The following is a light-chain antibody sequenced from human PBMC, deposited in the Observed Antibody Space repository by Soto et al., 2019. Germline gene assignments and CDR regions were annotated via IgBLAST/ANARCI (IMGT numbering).Light chain of an antibody. CDR1: QSVSSSY. CDR2: GAS. Sequence: EIVLTQSPGTLSLSPGERATLSCRASQSVSSSYLAWYQQKPGQAPRLLIYGASSRATGIPDRFSGSGSGTDFNLTISRLEPEDFAVYYCQQYDSSPLTFGQGTKLEIK. J-gene: IGKJ2*01. CDR3: QQYDSSPLT. V-gene: IGKV3-20*01.